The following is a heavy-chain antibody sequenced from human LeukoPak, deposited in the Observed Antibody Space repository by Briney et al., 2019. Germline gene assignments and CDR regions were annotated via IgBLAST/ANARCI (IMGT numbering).Heavy chain of an antibody. J-gene: IGHJ4*02. D-gene: IGHD2/OR15-2a*01. Sequence: GGSLRLSCVASGFTFSGYWMFWVRQVPGKGLVWVSHINSDGSWTSYADSVKGRFTISKDNAKNTVYLQMNSLRAEDTAVYYCVSFYETYWGRGTLVTVSS. CDR3: VSFYETY. CDR1: GFTFSGYW. V-gene: IGHV3-74*01. CDR2: INSDGSWT.